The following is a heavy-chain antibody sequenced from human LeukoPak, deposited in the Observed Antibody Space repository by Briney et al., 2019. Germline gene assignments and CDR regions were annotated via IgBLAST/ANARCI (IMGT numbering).Heavy chain of an antibody. CDR1: GFTFSSSG. Sequence: GGSLRLSRAASGFTFSSSGMHWVRQAPGKGLEWVAFIRYDGSNKYYADSVKGRFTISRDNSKNTLYLQMNSLRAEDTAVYYCAKDSRRDGWLVYSYLFDYWGQGTLVTVSS. CDR3: AKDSRRDGWLVYSYLFDY. D-gene: IGHD6-19*01. J-gene: IGHJ4*02. CDR2: IRYDGSNK. V-gene: IGHV3-30*02.